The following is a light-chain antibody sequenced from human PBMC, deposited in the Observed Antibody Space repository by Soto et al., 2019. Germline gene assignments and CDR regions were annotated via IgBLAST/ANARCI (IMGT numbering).Light chain of an antibody. CDR2: GAS. Sequence: EIVLTQSPGTLSLSPGERATLSCRASQSISSNYLAWYKQKPGQAPRLLIYGASSRATGIPDRFSGSGSETDFTLTISRLEPEDSAIYYCQQYGSWTFGQGTKVDIK. J-gene: IGKJ1*01. V-gene: IGKV3-20*01. CDR3: QQYGSWT. CDR1: QSISSNY.